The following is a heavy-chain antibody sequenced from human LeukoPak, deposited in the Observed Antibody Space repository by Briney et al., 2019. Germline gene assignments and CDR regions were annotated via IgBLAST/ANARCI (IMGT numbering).Heavy chain of an antibody. CDR1: GFTFSSYE. CDR3: ARHSIAAAGLLYYYYYMDV. J-gene: IGHJ6*03. Sequence: GGSLRLSCAASGFTFSSYEMNWVRQAPGKGLEWVSYISSSGSTIYYADSVKGRFTISRDNAKNSLYLQMNSLRAEDTAVYYCARHSIAAAGLLYYYYYMDVWGKGTTVTVSS. V-gene: IGHV3-48*03. CDR2: ISSSGSTI. D-gene: IGHD6-13*01.